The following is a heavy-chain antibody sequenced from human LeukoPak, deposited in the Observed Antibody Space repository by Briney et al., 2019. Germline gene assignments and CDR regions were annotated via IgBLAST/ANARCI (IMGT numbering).Heavy chain of an antibody. CDR2: INPNNGGT. CDR3: GRSMGTNLDY. V-gene: IGHV1-2*02. CDR1: GYTFTDYH. J-gene: IGHJ4*02. Sequence: ASVKVSFKASGYTFTDYHMHWVRQAPGQGREWMGWINPNNGGTDYAQKFQGRVTMTRDASTSTVYMELRRLRSDDTAVYYCGRSMGTNLDYWGQGTLVTVSS. D-gene: IGHD2-8*01.